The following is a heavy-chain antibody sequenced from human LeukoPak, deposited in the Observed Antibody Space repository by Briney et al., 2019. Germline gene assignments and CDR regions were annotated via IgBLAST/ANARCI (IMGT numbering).Heavy chain of an antibody. CDR2: IYYSGTT. Sequence: SETLSPTCTVSGGSISSYYWSWIRQPPGKGLEWIGYIYYSGTTSYIPSLKSRVTISVDTSKNQFSLRLTSVTAADTAVYYCARISGGGYWYFDLWGRGTLVTVSS. CDR3: ARISGGGYWYFDL. J-gene: IGHJ2*01. D-gene: IGHD2-15*01. CDR1: GGSISSYY. V-gene: IGHV4-59*01.